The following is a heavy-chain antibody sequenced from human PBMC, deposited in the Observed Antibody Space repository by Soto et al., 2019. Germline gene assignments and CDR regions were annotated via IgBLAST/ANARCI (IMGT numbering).Heavy chain of an antibody. D-gene: IGHD3-3*01. CDR3: ARGPRESGEWLLFDY. J-gene: IGHJ4*02. V-gene: IGHV1-8*01. Sequence: ASVKVSCKASGYTFSTYEINWVRRASGQGLEWMGRMNPDNGNTGYAQKFQDRVTMTRNTSISTAYMELSSLRSDDTAVYYCARGPRESGEWLLFDYWGQGALVTVSS. CDR2: MNPDNGNT. CDR1: GYTFSTYE.